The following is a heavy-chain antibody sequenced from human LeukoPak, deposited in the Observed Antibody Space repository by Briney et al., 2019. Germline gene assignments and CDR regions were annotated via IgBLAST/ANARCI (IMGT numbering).Heavy chain of an antibody. V-gene: IGHV3-74*01. J-gene: IGHJ4*02. CDR2: IESNGLT. CDR3: ARDLYWQRYCSGGSCSGFNY. Sequence: QTGGSLRLYCEASGFTFSSYWMHWVRQVPGKGLMWVSRIESNGLTLYADSVRDRFTISRDNGKNSLYLQMNSLRAEDTALYYCARDLYWQRYCSGGSCSGFNYWGQGTLVTVSS. CDR1: GFTFSSYW. D-gene: IGHD2-15*01.